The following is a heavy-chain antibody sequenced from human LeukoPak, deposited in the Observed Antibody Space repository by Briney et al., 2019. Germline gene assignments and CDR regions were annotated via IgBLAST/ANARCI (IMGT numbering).Heavy chain of an antibody. D-gene: IGHD4-17*01. V-gene: IGHV3-33*01. CDR3: ARDMVTTLIDD. CDR1: GFTFSSYG. CDR2: IWYDGSNK. J-gene: IGHJ4*02. Sequence: PGRSLRLSCAASGFTFSSYGMHWVRQAPGKGLEWVAVIWYDGSNKYYADSVKGRFTISRENSKNTLYLQMNSLRAEDTAVYYCARDMVTTLIDDWGQGTLVTVSS.